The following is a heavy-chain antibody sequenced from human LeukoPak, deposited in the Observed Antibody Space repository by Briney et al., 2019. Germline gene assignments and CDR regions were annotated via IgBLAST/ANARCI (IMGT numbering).Heavy chain of an antibody. CDR3: ARDRWELLGAFDI. CDR1: GGSISSSSYY. Sequence: SETLPLTCTVSGGSISSSSYYWGWIRQPPGKGLEWIGSIYYSGSTYYNPSLKSRVIISVDTSKNQFSLKLSSVTAADTAVYYCARDRWELLGAFDIWGQGTMVTVSS. D-gene: IGHD1-26*01. J-gene: IGHJ3*02. CDR2: IYYSGST. V-gene: IGHV4-39*02.